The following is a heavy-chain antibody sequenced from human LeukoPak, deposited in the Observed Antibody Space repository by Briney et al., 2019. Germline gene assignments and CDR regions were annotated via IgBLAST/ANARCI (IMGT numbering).Heavy chain of an antibody. CDR2: VSWNSGSI. V-gene: IGHV3-9*01. D-gene: IGHD1-14*01. CDR3: EKDGSGTGRREYFRH. Sequence: PARSLTLSCAVSGFTVANYAMHWVRQAPAQCLEWVSGVSWNSGSIGYTDSVKGRFTISRDNAKNSLYLQMHSLRAEDTALYYCEKDGSGTGRREYFRHWGQGTLVTVSS. CDR1: GFTVANYA. J-gene: IGHJ1*01.